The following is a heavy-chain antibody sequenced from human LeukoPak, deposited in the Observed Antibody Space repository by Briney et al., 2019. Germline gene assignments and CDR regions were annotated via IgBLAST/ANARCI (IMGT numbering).Heavy chain of an antibody. Sequence: SVKVSCKASGGTFSSYTISWVRQGPGQGLERMGRIIPILGIANYAQKFQGRVTITADKSTSTPYMELSSVSSDETAVYYSARVCKFGGGYAGWGQGTLVTVSS. CDR2: IIPILGIA. D-gene: IGHD1-26*01. V-gene: IGHV1-69*02. J-gene: IGHJ1*01. CDR3: ARVCKFGGGYAG. CDR1: GGTFSSYT.